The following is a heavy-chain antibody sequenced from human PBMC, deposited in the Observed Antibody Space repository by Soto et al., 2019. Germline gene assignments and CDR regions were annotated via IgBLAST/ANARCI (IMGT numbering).Heavy chain of an antibody. CDR3: ARSRLLWFGEPSPTDY. CDR1: GYTFTSYG. D-gene: IGHD3-10*01. V-gene: IGHV1-18*01. J-gene: IGHJ4*02. CDR2: ISAYNGNT. Sequence: GASVKVSCKASGYTFTSYGISWVRQAPGQGLEWMGWISAYNGNTNYAQKLQGRVTMTTDTSTSTAYMELRSLRSDDTAVYYCARSRLLWFGEPSPTDYWGQGTLVTVSS.